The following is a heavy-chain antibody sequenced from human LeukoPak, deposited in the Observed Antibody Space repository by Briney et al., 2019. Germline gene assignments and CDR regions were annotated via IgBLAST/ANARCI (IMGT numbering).Heavy chain of an antibody. CDR2: IYHNGST. CDR3: ARAGGVRYPAAFDI. CDR1: GGSISGYY. Sequence: SETLSLTCTVSGGSISGYYWSWLRQPPGKGLEWIGYIYHNGSTNYHPSLKSPLTISEYTSKNQSPLKLSSVTAADTAVYYCARAGGVRYPAAFDIWGQGKMVTVSS. V-gene: IGHV4-59*01. D-gene: IGHD3-16*01. J-gene: IGHJ3*02.